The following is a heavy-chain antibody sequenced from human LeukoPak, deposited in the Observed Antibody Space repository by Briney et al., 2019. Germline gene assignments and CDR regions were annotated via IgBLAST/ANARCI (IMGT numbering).Heavy chain of an antibody. CDR3: AKGITPSSYTALDY. CDR1: GGSVSSGSYY. J-gene: IGHJ4*02. D-gene: IGHD3-16*01. CDR2: IGGSDTST. V-gene: IGHV3-23*01. Sequence: ETLSLTCTVSGGSVSSGSYYWSWIRQAPGKGLEWVSSIGGSDTSTYYADSVKGRFTISRDNSKNTLYLQMNGLRAEDTAVYYCAKGITPSSYTALDYWGQGTLVTVSS.